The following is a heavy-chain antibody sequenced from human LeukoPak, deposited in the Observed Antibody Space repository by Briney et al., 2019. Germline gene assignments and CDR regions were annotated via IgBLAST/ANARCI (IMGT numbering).Heavy chain of an antibody. V-gene: IGHV1-2*02. D-gene: IGHD3-22*01. CDR2: INPNSGGT. CDR1: GYTFTGYY. Sequence: ASVKVSCKASGYTFTGYYMHWVRQAPGQGLEWMGWINPNSGGTNYAQKFQGRVTMTRDTSISTAYMELSRLRSDDTAVYYCAKRSAYYDSRGYYFPFEYWGQGTLVTVSS. J-gene: IGHJ4*02. CDR3: AKRSAYYDSRGYYFPFEY.